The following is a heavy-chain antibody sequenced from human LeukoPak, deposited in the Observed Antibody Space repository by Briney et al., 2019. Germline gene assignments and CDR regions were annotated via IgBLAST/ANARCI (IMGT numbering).Heavy chain of an antibody. Sequence: ASVKVSCKASGYTFTGYYMHWVRQAPGQGLEWMGWINPNSGGTNYAQKFQGRVTMTRDTSISTAYMELSRLRSDDTAVYYCARTVLRFLEWLSFGAFDIWGPRDNGHRLF. J-gene: IGHJ3*02. CDR3: ARTVLRFLEWLSFGAFDI. D-gene: IGHD3-3*01. CDR1: GYTFTGYY. CDR2: INPNSGGT. V-gene: IGHV1-2*02.